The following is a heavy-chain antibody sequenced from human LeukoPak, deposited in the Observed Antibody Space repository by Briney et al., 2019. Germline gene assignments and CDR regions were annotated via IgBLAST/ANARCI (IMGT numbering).Heavy chain of an antibody. CDR2: IYYSGST. Sequence: SETLSLTCTVSGGSISSSSYYWGWIRQPPGKGLEWIGGIYYSGSTYYNPSLKSRVTISVDTSKNQFSLKLSSVTAADTAVYYCASGQRRYFDYWGQGTLVTVSS. CDR1: GGSISSSSYY. V-gene: IGHV4-39*01. D-gene: IGHD1-1*01. J-gene: IGHJ4*02. CDR3: ASGQRRYFDY.